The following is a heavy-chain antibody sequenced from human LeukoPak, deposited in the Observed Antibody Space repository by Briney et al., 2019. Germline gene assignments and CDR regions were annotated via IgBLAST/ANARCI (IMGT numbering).Heavy chain of an antibody. CDR3: ARDLPRDYYYGMDV. J-gene: IGHJ6*04. Sequence: GASVKVSCTASGGTFSSYAISWVRQAPGQGLEWMGGIIPIFGTANYAQTFQGRVTITADNSTSTAYMELSSLRSGDTAVYYCARDLPRDYYYGMDVWGKGTTVTVSS. V-gene: IGHV1-69*06. CDR1: GGTFSSYA. CDR2: IIPIFGTA.